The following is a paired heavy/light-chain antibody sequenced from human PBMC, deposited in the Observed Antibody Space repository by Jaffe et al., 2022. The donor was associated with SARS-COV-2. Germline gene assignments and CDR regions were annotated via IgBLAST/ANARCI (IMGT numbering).Heavy chain of an antibody. J-gene: IGHJ4*02. V-gene: IGHV4-30-2*01. Sequence: QLQLQESGSGLVKPSQTLSLTCAVSGGSISSGGYSWSWIRQPPGKGLEWIGYIYHSGSTYYNPSLKSRVTISVDRSKNQFSLKLSSVTAADTAVYYCATYRLGYCTNGVCGDYFDYWGQGTLVTVSS. CDR2: IYHSGST. D-gene: IGHD2-8*01. CDR1: GGSISSGGYS. CDR3: ATYRLGYCTNGVCGDYFDY.
Light chain of an antibody. CDR1: SSNIGSNT. Sequence: QSVLTQPPSASGTPGQRVTISCSGSSSNIGSNTVNWYQQLPGTAPKLLIYSNNQRPSGVPDRFSGSKSGTSASLAISGLQSEDEADYYCAAWDDSLNVVVFGGGTKLTVL. CDR3: AAWDDSLNVVV. J-gene: IGLJ2*01. CDR2: SNN. V-gene: IGLV1-44*01.